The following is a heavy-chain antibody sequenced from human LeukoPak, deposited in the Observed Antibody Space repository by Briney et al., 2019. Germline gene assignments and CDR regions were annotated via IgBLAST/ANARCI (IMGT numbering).Heavy chain of an antibody. J-gene: IGHJ4*02. CDR3: AKSPNGDSSGYYFDY. CDR1: GFTFSSYG. V-gene: IGHV3-30*18. Sequence: GGSLRLSCAASGFTFSSYGMHWVRQAPGKGLEWVAVISYDGSNKYYADSVKGRFTISRDNSKNTLYLQMNSLRAEDTAVYYCAKSPNGDSSGYYFDYWGQGTLVTVSS. CDR2: ISYDGSNK. D-gene: IGHD3-22*01.